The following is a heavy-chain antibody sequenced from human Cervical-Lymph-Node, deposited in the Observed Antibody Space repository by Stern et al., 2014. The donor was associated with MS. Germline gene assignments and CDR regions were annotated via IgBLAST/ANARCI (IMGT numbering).Heavy chain of an antibody. CDR2: ISTRASYI. J-gene: IGHJ3*02. D-gene: IGHD3-10*01. V-gene: IGHV3-21*01. CDR3: VRVRVPMVRGDTFSI. Sequence: EVQLVESGGGLVKPGGSLRLSCAASGFNFSSYSMNWVRQAPGKGLARVSSISTRASYIYYAGSVEGRFTISRDNGKNSLYLQMNSLRAEDTAVYYCVRVRVPMVRGDTFSIWGQGTVVTVSS. CDR1: GFNFSSYS.